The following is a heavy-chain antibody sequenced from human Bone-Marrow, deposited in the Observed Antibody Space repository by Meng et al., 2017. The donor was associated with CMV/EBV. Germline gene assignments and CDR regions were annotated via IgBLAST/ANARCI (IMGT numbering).Heavy chain of an antibody. Sequence: GESLKISCAASGFTFSSYEMNWVRQAPGKGLEWVSYISSSGSTIYYADSVKGRFTISRDNAKNSLYLQMNSLRAEDTAVYYCARDCSSTSCYHSAGYYGMDVWGQGTTVTVSS. J-gene: IGHJ6*02. D-gene: IGHD2-2*01. CDR3: ARDCSSTSCYHSAGYYGMDV. CDR2: ISSSGSTI. CDR1: GFTFSSYE. V-gene: IGHV3-48*03.